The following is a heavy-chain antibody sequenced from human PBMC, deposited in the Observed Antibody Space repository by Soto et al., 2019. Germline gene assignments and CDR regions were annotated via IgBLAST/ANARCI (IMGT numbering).Heavy chain of an antibody. D-gene: IGHD3-22*01. CDR1: GFAFSRYA. CDR2: ISASGGTA. Sequence: EVQLLESGGGLIQPGGSLRLSCAASGFAFSRYAMSWVRQAPGKGLEWVSGISASGGTANLADSVEGRCTISRDNSKSTLYLQMNILRAEDTAVYYCAKLTYPSDTTGFYYERVSGWIDSWGQGTLVTVSS. CDR3: AKLTYPSDTTGFYYERVSGWIDS. J-gene: IGHJ5*01. V-gene: IGHV3-23*01.